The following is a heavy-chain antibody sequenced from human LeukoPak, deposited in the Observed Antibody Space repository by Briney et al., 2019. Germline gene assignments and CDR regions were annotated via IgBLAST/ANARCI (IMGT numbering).Heavy chain of an antibody. CDR3: AKDAQISPYYYDSMDY. CDR1: GFTFSSYG. J-gene: IGHJ4*02. D-gene: IGHD3-22*01. CDR2: ISYDGSNK. V-gene: IGHV3-30*18. Sequence: PGRSLRLSCAASGFTFSSYGMHWVRQAPGKGLEWVAVISYDGSNKYYADSVKGRFTISRDNSKNTLYLQMDSLRAEDTAVYYCAKDAQISPYYYDSMDYWGQGTLVTVSS.